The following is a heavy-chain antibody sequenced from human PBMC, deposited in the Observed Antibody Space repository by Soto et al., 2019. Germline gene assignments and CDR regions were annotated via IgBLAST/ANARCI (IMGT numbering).Heavy chain of an antibody. V-gene: IGHV1-2*04. CDR3: ARAGVVGATIAFDI. CDR1: GYTFTGYY. D-gene: IGHD1-26*01. CDR2: INPNSGGI. J-gene: IGHJ3*02. Sequence: ASVKVSCKASGYTFTGYYMHWVRQAPGQGLEWMGWINPNSGGINYAQKFQGWVTMTRDTSISTAYMELSRLRSDDTAVYYCARAGVVGATIAFDIWGQGTMVTVSS.